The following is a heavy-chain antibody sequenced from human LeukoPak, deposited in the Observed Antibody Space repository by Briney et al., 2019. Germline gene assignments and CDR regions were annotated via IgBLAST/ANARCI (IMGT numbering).Heavy chain of an antibody. CDR3: TKSFYDYVWGSYRYYFDY. V-gene: IGHV1-2*02. CDR2: INTDSGGT. D-gene: IGHD3-16*02. J-gene: IGHJ4*02. Sequence: ASVKVSCKTSGYTFTGYYLHWVRQVPGQGLEWMGWINTDSGGTNYAQKFQARVSMTKDASISTAYMQLSRLRSADTAVYYCTKSFYDYVWGSYRYYFDYWGQGTLVTVSS. CDR1: GYTFTGYY.